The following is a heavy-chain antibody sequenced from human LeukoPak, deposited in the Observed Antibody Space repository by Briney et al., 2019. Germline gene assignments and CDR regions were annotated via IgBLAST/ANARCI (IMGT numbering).Heavy chain of an antibody. V-gene: IGHV3-30*04. D-gene: IGHD3-16*02. CDR3: AIGDGLGELSSSFDH. Sequence: PGGSLRLSRAASGFAFSNYAMHWVRQAPGKGLQWVAVISYDGTKKYYADSLKGRFTISRDNSKNTLYLRMNSLRTEGTAVYYCAIGDGLGELSSSFDHWGQGTLVTVSS. CDR2: ISYDGTKK. CDR1: GFAFSNYA. J-gene: IGHJ4*02.